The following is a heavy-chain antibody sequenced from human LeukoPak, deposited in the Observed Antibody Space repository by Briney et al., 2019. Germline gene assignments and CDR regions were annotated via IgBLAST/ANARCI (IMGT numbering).Heavy chain of an antibody. CDR1: GGSISSYY. D-gene: IGHD6-19*01. J-gene: IGHJ4*02. CDR2: IYYSGST. CDR3: ARSSVAGYIDY. V-gene: IGHV4-59*01. Sequence: PSETLSLTCTVSGGSISSYYWSWIRQPPGKGLEWIGYIYYSGSTNYNPSLKSRVTISVDTPKNQFSLKLSSVTAADTAVYYCARSSVAGYIDYWGQGTLVTVSS.